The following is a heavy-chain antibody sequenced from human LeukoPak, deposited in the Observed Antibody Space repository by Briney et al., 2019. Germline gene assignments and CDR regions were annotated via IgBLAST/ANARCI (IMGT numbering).Heavy chain of an antibody. Sequence: GESLKISCKGSGYSFTSYWIGWVRQMPGKGLEWMGIMYPGDSDTRYSPSFQGQVTISDDKSISTTYRQWSSLKASDTAMYYCARQRGDSSGYAPHDAFDIWGQGTMVTVSS. CDR2: MYPGDSDT. CDR1: GYSFTSYW. J-gene: IGHJ3*02. CDR3: ARQRGDSSGYAPHDAFDI. V-gene: IGHV5-51*01. D-gene: IGHD3-22*01.